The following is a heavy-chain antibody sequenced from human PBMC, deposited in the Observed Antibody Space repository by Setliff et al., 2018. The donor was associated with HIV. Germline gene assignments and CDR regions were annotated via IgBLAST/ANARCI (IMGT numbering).Heavy chain of an antibody. CDR3: ARVTYCGGDCYYFDY. V-gene: IGHV1-69*13. J-gene: IGHJ4*02. D-gene: IGHD2-21*02. CDR2: NIPIFGTA. CDR1: GGTFSSYA. Sequence: SVKVSCKASGGTFSSYAISWVRQAPGQGLEWMGGNIPIFGTANYAQKFQGRVTITADESTSTAYMELSSLRSEDTAVYYCARVTYCGGDCYYFDYWGQGTLVTVSS.